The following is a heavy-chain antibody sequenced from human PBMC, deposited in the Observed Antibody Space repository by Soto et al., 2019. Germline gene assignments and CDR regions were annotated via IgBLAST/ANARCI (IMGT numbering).Heavy chain of an antibody. CDR3: VRGNFYYGMDV. V-gene: IGHV3-11*01. CDR1: GLTFSDYY. CDR2: MSGSGDAI. Sequence: PGGSLRLSCTTSGLTFSDYYMTWVRQAPGKGLEWISYMSGSGDAIYYADSVKGRFTISRDNAKNSPHLEMNSLRVEDTAMYYCVRGNFYYGMDVWGQGTTVTVSS. J-gene: IGHJ6*02.